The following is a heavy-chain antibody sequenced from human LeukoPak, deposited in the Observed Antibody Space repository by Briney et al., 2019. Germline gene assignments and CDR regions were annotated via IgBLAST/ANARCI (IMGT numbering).Heavy chain of an antibody. D-gene: IGHD5-18*01. CDR1: GFTFSSYG. Sequence: GGPLRLSCAASGFTFSSYGMHWVRQAPGKGLEWVAVISYDGPNKYYADSVKGRFTISRDDSKSTLYLQMNSLRAEDTAVYYCAKEKLPSGYSFLTDYWGQGTLVTVSS. CDR3: AKEKLPSGYSFLTDY. CDR2: ISYDGPNK. J-gene: IGHJ4*02. V-gene: IGHV3-30*18.